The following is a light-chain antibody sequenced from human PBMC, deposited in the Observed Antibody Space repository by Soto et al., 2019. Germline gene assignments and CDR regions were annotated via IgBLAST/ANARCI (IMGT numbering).Light chain of an antibody. CDR1: QYVNNDY. CDR3: QQYGNSPMYT. J-gene: IGKJ2*01. Sequence: DIVLTQSPGTLSLSPGERATLSCRASQYVNNDYLAWYQQRPGQAPRLLIYGASRRATGIPDRFSGSGSGTDFTLTISGLEPEEFGVFYCQQYGNSPMYTFGQGTKLQIK. V-gene: IGKV3-20*01. CDR2: GAS.